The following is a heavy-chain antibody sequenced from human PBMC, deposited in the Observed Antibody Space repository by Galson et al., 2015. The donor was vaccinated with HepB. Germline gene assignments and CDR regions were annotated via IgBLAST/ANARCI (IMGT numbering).Heavy chain of an antibody. CDR1: GYSFTSYW. J-gene: IGHJ6*02. D-gene: IGHD6-13*01. V-gene: IGHV5-51*03. CDR2: IYPGDSDT. CDR3: ARRIAAAGRRNGMDV. Sequence: QSGAEVTKPGESLKISCKGSGYSFTSYWIGWVRQMPGKGLEWMGIIYPGDSDTRYSPSFQGQVTISADKSISTAYLQWSSLKASDTAMYYCARRIAAAGRRNGMDVWGQGTTVTVSS.